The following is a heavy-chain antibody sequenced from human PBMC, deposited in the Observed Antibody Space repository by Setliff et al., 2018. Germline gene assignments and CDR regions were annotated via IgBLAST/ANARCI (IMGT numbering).Heavy chain of an antibody. D-gene: IGHD6-25*01. CDR3: ARSPANGGHDAFDV. J-gene: IGHJ3*01. CDR1: GFTFRAYS. CDR2: ISPDSIYI. Sequence: PGGSLRLSCAASGFTFRAYSMHWVRQAPGKGLEWVSSISPDSIYIYYADSVRGRFTISRDNAENSLYLQMHSLGAEDTAVYYCARSPANGGHDAFDVWGQGTMVTV. V-gene: IGHV3-21*01.